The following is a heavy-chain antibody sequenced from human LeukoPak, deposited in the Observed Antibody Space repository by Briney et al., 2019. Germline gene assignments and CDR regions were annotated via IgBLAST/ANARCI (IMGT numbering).Heavy chain of an antibody. V-gene: IGHV3-23*01. J-gene: IGHJ4*02. D-gene: IGHD1-26*01. Sequence: GSLRLSCAASGFTFSSYAMSWVRQAPGKGLEWVSAVSGSGGSTYYAESVKGRFTISRDNSRNTLYVQMNSLRAEDTAVYYCARDLDQGATSFDYWGQGTLVTVSS. CDR2: VSGSGGST. CDR1: GFTFSSYA. CDR3: ARDLDQGATSFDY.